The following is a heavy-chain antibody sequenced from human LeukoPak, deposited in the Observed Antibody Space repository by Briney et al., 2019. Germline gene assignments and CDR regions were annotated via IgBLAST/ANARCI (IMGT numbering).Heavy chain of an antibody. CDR1: GFTFSSYW. V-gene: IGHV3-74*01. D-gene: IGHD5-24*01. J-gene: IGHJ4*02. CDR3: ARDLEKRPDY. Sequence: GGSLRLSCAASGFTFSSYWMHWVRQAPGKGLVWVSGISNDGAGTTYTDSVKGQFTISRDNTKNTLYLQSNSLRAEDTAVYYCARDLEKRPDYWGQGTLVTVSS. CDR2: ISNDGAGT.